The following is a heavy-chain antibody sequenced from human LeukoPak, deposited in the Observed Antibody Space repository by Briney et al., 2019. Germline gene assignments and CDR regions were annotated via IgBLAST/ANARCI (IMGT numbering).Heavy chain of an antibody. CDR3: AKANSGWYRGDAFDI. J-gene: IGHJ3*02. Sequence: GGSLRLSCAASGFTFSSYGMHWVREAPGKGLEAVAVLSYDGSNKYYADSVKGRFTISRDNSKNTLYLQMNSLRAEDTAVYYCAKANSGWYRGDAFDIWGQGTMVTVSS. CDR1: GFTFSSYG. V-gene: IGHV3-30*18. CDR2: LSYDGSNK. D-gene: IGHD6-19*01.